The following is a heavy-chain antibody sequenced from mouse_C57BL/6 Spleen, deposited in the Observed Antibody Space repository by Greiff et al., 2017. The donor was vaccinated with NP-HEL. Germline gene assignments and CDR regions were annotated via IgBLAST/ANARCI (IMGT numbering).Heavy chain of an antibody. CDR2: INPNNGGT. V-gene: IGHV1-26*01. Sequence: EVQLQQSGPELVKPGASVKISCKASGYTFTDYYMNWVKQSHGKSLEWIGDINPNNGGTSYNQKFKGKATLTVDKSSSTAYMELRSRTSEDSAVYYCARGRDYGTAWFAYWGQGTRVTVSA. D-gene: IGHD1-1*01. J-gene: IGHJ3*01. CDR1: GYTFTDYY. CDR3: ARGRDYGTAWFAY.